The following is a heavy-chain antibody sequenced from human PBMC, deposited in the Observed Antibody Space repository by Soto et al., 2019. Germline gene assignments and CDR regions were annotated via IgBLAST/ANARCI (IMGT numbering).Heavy chain of an antibody. Sequence: GGSLRLSCTASGFTFGDYAMSWVRQAPGKGLEWVGFIRSKAYGGTTEYAASVKGRFTISRDESKSIAYLQMNSLKTEDTAVYYCTRVTPPLWFGELLFNGMDVWGQGTTVTVSS. CDR3: TRVTPPLWFGELLFNGMDV. CDR2: IRSKAYGGTT. J-gene: IGHJ6*02. CDR1: GFTFGDYA. V-gene: IGHV3-49*04. D-gene: IGHD3-10*01.